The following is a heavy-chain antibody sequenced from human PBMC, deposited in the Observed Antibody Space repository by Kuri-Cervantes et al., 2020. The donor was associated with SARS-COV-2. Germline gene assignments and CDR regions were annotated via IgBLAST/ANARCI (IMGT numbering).Heavy chain of an antibody. CDR3: ARCLYYDSSGYYYWCYYGMDV. Sequence: SVKVSFKATVGTFSSYAISCVRQAPGQGLEWMGGIIPIFGTAKYAKKFQGRVTITADESTSTSYMELNSLISKDTAAYSCARCLYYDSSGYYYWCYYGMDVWGQGTTVTVSS. CDR2: IIPIFGTA. V-gene: IGHV1-69*13. J-gene: IGHJ6*02. D-gene: IGHD3-22*01. CDR1: VGTFSSYA.